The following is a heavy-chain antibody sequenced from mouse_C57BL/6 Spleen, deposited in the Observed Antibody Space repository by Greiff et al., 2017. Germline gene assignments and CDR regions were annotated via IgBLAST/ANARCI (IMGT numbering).Heavy chain of an antibody. CDR1: GYTFTSYW. D-gene: IGHD4-1*01. J-gene: IGHJ1*03. V-gene: IGHV1-69*01. Sequence: VQLQQPGAELVMPGASVKLSCKASGYTFTSYWMHWVKQRPGQGLEWIGEIDPSDSYTNYNQKFKGKSTLTVDKSSSTAYMQLSSLTSEDSAVYYCARWAGTAWYFDVWGTGTTVTVSS. CDR3: ARWAGTAWYFDV. CDR2: IDPSDSYT.